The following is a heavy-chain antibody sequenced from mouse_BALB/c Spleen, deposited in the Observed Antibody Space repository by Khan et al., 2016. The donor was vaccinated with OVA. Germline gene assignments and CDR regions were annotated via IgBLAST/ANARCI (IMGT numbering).Heavy chain of an antibody. Sequence: EVQLQESGPGLVKPSQSLSLTCTVTGYSITSGYAWNWIRQFPGNKLEWMGYISYSGVTSYNPSLKSRISITRDTSKNPFFLQLNSLTTEDTAAYYCARRNYYGYYFDYWGQGTTLTVSS. D-gene: IGHD1-1*01. V-gene: IGHV3-2*02. CDR2: ISYSGVT. CDR3: ARRNYYGYYFDY. J-gene: IGHJ2*01. CDR1: GYSITSGYA.